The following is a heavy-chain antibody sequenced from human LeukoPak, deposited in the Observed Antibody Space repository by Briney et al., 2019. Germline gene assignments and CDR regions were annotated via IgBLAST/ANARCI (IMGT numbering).Heavy chain of an antibody. CDR3: ARGLAVAGRYYYYGMDV. V-gene: IGHV4-34*01. CDR2: INHSGST. Sequence: ETLSLTCAVYGGSFSGYYWSWIRQPPGKGLEWIGEINHSGSTNYNPSLKSRVTISVDTSKNQFSLKLSSVTAADTAVYYCARGLAVAGRYYYYGMDVWGKGTTVTVSS. D-gene: IGHD6-19*01. J-gene: IGHJ6*04. CDR1: GGSFSGYY.